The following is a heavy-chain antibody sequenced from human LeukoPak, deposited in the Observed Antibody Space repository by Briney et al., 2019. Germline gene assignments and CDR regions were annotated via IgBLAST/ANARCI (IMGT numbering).Heavy chain of an antibody. CDR1: RGSTSTYY. CDR3: ARTITVAGKYYFDY. V-gene: IGHV4-4*07. Sequence: SETLSLTCTVSRGSTSTYYWSWIRQPAGKGLEWIGRIYTSGSTNYNPSLKSRVTISVDTSKNQFSLTLSSVTAADTAVYYCARTITVAGKYYFDYWGQGTLVTVSS. D-gene: IGHD6-19*01. J-gene: IGHJ4*02. CDR2: IYTSGST.